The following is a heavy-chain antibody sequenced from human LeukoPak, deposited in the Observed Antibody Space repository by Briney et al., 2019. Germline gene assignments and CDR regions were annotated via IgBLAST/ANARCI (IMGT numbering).Heavy chain of an antibody. V-gene: IGHV3-23*01. Sequence: GGSLRLSCAASGFTFSSYGMSWVRQAPGKGLEWVSTISGSGGSTYYADSVKGRFTISRDNAKNSLYLQMNSLRAEDTAVYYCARDPKPSSWYGKGWFDPWGQGTLVTVSS. CDR3: ARDPKPSSWYGKGWFDP. D-gene: IGHD6-13*01. CDR1: GFTFSSYG. J-gene: IGHJ5*02. CDR2: ISGSGGST.